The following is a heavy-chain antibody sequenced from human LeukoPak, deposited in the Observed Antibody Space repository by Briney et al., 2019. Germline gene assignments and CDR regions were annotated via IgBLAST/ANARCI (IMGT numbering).Heavy chain of an antibody. CDR2: ISSSSGTM. Sequence: GGSLRLSCAASGVSFSSYSMNWVRQAPGKGLEWVSYISSSSGTMYYADSVKGRFTISSDNVKNSLYLQMNSLRDEDTAVYYCARGVGDSGWYRDDALDIWGQGTMVTVSS. D-gene: IGHD6-19*01. J-gene: IGHJ3*02. CDR3: ARGVGDSGWYRDDALDI. V-gene: IGHV3-48*02. CDR1: GVSFSSYS.